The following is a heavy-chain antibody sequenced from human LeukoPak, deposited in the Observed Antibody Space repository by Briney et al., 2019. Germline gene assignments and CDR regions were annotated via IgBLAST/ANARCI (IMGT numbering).Heavy chain of an antibody. J-gene: IGHJ4*02. CDR2: IYPSDSDT. V-gene: IGHV5-51*01. CDR1: GYSFTTYW. D-gene: IGHD5-24*01. CDR3: ARRGDGKEFDY. Sequence: GESLKISCKGSGYSFTTYWIGWVRQMPGKGLEWMGIIYPSDSDTRYSPSFQGQVTISADKSIGTAYLQWSGLKASDTAMYYCARRGDGKEFDYWGQGTLVTVSS.